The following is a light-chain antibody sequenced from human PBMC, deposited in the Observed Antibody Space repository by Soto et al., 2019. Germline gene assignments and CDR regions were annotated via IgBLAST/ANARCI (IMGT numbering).Light chain of an antibody. CDR3: QQYNSYSPT. V-gene: IGKV1-5*03. CDR2: KAS. J-gene: IGKJ1*01. Sequence: DIQMTQSPSTLSASVGDRVTITCRASQSISTWLAWYQQEPGKAPKLLIHKASSLQSGVPSRFSGSGSGTDFTLTIRSLQTDDFATYYCQQYNSYSPTFGQGTKVDIK. CDR1: QSISTW.